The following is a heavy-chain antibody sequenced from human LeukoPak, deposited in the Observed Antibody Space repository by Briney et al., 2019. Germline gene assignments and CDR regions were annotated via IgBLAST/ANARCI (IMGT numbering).Heavy chain of an antibody. J-gene: IGHJ6*03. Sequence: GGSLRLSCAASGFTFSSYAMSWVRQAPGKGLEWVSAISGSGGSTYYADSVKGRFTISRDNSKNTLYLQMNSLRAKDTAVYYCAKIGTYYYYYMDVWGKGTTLTISS. V-gene: IGHV3-23*01. CDR3: AKIGTYYYYYMDV. CDR2: ISGSGGST. CDR1: GFTFSSYA. D-gene: IGHD6-13*01.